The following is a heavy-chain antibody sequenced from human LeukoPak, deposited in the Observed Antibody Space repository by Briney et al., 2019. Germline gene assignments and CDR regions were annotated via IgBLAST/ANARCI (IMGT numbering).Heavy chain of an antibody. CDR2: TIPIFGTA. V-gene: IGHV1-69*13. CDR1: GGTFSSYA. J-gene: IGHJ5*02. CDR3: ARDEICSSTSCSQGFDP. D-gene: IGHD2-2*01. Sequence: ASVKVSCKASGGTFSSYAISWVRQAPGQGLEWMGGTIPIFGTANYAQKFQGRVTITADESTSTAYMELSSLRSEDTAVYYCARDEICSSTSCSQGFDPWGQGTLVTVSS.